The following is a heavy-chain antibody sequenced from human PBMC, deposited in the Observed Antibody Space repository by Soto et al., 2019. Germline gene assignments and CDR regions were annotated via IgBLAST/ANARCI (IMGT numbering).Heavy chain of an antibody. J-gene: IGHJ5*02. D-gene: IGHD2-2*02. CDR2: INPSGGST. Sequence: AGLNVTCNAAGYTFTSYYMHWVRQTPGQGLEWMGIINPSGGSTSYAQKFQGRVTMTRDTSTSTVYMELRSLRSEDTAVYYCARDGGYRSSTRCYKCWFDPWGQVTRVPVSS. V-gene: IGHV1-46*01. CDR1: GYTFTSYY. CDR3: ARDGGYRSSTRCYKCWFDP.